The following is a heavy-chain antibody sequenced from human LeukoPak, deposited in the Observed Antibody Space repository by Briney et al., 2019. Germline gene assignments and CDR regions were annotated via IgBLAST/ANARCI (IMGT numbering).Heavy chain of an antibody. V-gene: IGHV3-7*01. J-gene: IGHJ4*02. Sequence: GGSLRLSCAASGFTFSTYWMSWVRQAPGKGLEWVANIKEDGSEEYYVGSVKGRFTISRDNAKNSLYLQMNSLRAEDTAVYYCARGGLRFIWGQGTLVTVSS. CDR1: GFTFSTYW. CDR2: IKEDGSEE. D-gene: IGHD3-3*01. CDR3: ARGGLRFI.